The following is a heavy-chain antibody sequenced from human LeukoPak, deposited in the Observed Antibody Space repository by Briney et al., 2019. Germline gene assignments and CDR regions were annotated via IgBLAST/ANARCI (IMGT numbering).Heavy chain of an antibody. J-gene: IGHJ5*02. CDR2: MNPNSGNT. D-gene: IGHD6-13*01. CDR3: ARDGAAAGTYNWFDP. V-gene: IGHV1-8*01. Sequence: GASVKVSCKASGYTFTSYDINWVRQATGQGLEWVGWMNPNSGNTGYAQKFQGRVTITADESTSTAYMELSSLRSEDTAVYYCARDGAAAGTYNWFDPWGQGTLVTVSS. CDR1: GYTFTSYD.